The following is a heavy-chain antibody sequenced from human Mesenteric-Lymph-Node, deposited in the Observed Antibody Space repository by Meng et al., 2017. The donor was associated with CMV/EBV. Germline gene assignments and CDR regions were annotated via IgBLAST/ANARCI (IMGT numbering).Heavy chain of an antibody. CDR1: GFTFDTYT. V-gene: IGHV3-23*03. Sequence: GGSLRLSCAASGFTFDTYTMSWVRQAPGKGLEWVSVIYSGGSSTYYADSVKGRFTISRDNAKNSLYLQMNSLRAEDTALYYCARDFYSSSEYFDYWGQGTLVTVSS. J-gene: IGHJ4*02. CDR3: ARDFYSSSEYFDY. D-gene: IGHD6-13*01. CDR2: IYSGGSST.